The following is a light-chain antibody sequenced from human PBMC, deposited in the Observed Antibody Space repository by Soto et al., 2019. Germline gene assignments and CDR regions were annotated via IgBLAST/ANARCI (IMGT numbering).Light chain of an antibody. J-gene: IGLJ2*01. CDR3: SSYTSITTLV. CDR1: SSDVGGYNY. Sequence: QSALTQPASVSGSPGQSITISCTGTSSDVGGYNYVSWYQQHPGKAPKLMIYDVSNRPSGVSIRFSGSKSGNTASLTISGLQAEDEADYYCSSYTSITTLVFGGGTKVTVL. V-gene: IGLV2-14*01. CDR2: DVS.